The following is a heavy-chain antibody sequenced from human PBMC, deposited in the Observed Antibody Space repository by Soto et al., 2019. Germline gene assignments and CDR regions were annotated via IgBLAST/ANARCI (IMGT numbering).Heavy chain of an antibody. D-gene: IGHD6-6*01. V-gene: IGHV3-33*06. CDR2: IWYDGSNK. Sequence: PGGSLRLSCAASGFTFSSYGMHWVRQAPGKGLEWVTLIWYDGSNKYYADSVKGRFTISRDNSKNTLYLQMNSLRAEDTAVYYCAKTHSSSTNVFHYWGQGTLVTVSS. CDR3: AKTHSSSTNVFHY. CDR1: GFTFSSYG. J-gene: IGHJ4*02.